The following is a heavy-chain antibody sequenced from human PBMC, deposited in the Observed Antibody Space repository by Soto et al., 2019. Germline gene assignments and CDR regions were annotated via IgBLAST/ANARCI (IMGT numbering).Heavy chain of an antibody. Sequence: EASVKVSCKASGYTFTGYYMHWVRQAPGQGLEWMGWINPNSGGTNYAQKFQGRVTMTRDTSISTAYMELSRLRSDDTAVYYCARDSYSSGWTGYYYYYYGMDVWGQGTTVTVSS. CDR1: GYTFTGYY. V-gene: IGHV1-2*02. CDR2: INPNSGGT. J-gene: IGHJ6*02. D-gene: IGHD6-19*01. CDR3: ARDSYSSGWTGYYYYYYGMDV.